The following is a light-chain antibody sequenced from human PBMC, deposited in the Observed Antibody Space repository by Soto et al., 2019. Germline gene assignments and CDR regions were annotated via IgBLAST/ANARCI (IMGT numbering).Light chain of an antibody. Sequence: DVAMTQSPLSLPVTLGQPASISCRSSQSLIYKDGNTYSNWFQQRPGQSPRRLIYRVSNRDSAIPDRFSGSGSGTDFTLKISRVEAEDVGVYYCMQGSHWPYTFGQGTKLEIK. CDR3: MQGSHWPYT. CDR2: RVS. V-gene: IGKV2-30*01. J-gene: IGKJ2*01. CDR1: QSLIYKDGNTY.